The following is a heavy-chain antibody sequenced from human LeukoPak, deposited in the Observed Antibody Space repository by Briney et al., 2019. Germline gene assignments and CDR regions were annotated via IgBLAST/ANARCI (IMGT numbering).Heavy chain of an antibody. V-gene: IGHV3-23*01. CDR3: AKDPREARFDY. J-gene: IGHJ4*02. D-gene: IGHD6-6*01. CDR1: GFTFSSYT. CDR2: ISSSGSGGST. Sequence: PSGGSLRLSCAASGFTFSSYTMIWVRQAPGKGLEWVSGISSSGSGGSTYYADSVKGRFTISRDNSKNTLYLQMNSLRAEDTAVYYCAKDPREARFDYWGQGTLVTVSS.